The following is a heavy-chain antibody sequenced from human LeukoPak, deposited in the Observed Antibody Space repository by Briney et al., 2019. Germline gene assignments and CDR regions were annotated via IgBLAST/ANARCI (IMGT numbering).Heavy chain of an antibody. CDR3: ARAQYYDFWSGYPKYNWFDP. D-gene: IGHD3-3*01. CDR1: GYTFTGYY. CDR2: IIPIFGTA. J-gene: IGHJ5*02. V-gene: IGHV1-69*13. Sequence: GASVKVSCKASGYTFTGYYMHWVRQAPGQGLEWMGGIIPIFGTANYAQKFQGRVTITADESTSTAYMELSSLRSEDTAVYYCARAQYYDFWSGYPKYNWFDPWGQGTLVTVSS.